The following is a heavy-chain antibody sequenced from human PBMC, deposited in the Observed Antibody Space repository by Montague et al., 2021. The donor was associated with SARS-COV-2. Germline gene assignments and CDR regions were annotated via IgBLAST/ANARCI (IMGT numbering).Heavy chain of an antibody. CDR3: ARDPSRQPLLYPIGDYYYGMDV. CDR1: GGFISSSSYY. D-gene: IGHD2-2*02. V-gene: IGHV4-39*07. Sequence: SETLSLTCTVSGGFISSSSYYWGWNRQAPGTGLEWIGSIYYSGSTYYNPSLKSRVTISVDTSKNQFSLKLSSVTAADTAVYYCARDPSRQPLLYPIGDYYYGMDVWGQGTTVTVSS. J-gene: IGHJ6*02. CDR2: IYYSGST.